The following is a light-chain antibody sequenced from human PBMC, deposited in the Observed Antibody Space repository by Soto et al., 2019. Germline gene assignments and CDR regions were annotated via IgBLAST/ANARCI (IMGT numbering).Light chain of an antibody. CDR1: QSVSSNY. Sequence: ETVLTQSPGTLSLSPGERATLSCRASQSVSSNYLAWYQQKPGQAPRLLIYGASSRATGIPDRFSGSGSGTDFTLTINRLEPEDFAVFYCQQYGSSPFTFGPGTKVDI. CDR3: QQYGSSPFT. V-gene: IGKV3-20*01. CDR2: GAS. J-gene: IGKJ3*01.